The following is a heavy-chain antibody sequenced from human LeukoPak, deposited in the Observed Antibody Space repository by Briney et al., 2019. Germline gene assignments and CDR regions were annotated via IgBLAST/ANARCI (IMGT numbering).Heavy chain of an antibody. D-gene: IGHD5-18*01. CDR3: AGGVDTALDIFDY. CDR2: VDPEDGEK. V-gene: IGHV1-69-2*01. J-gene: IGHJ4*02. CDR1: GYTFTDYY. Sequence: ASVKVSCKVSGYTFTDYYMHWVQQAPGKGLEWMGLVDPEDGEKIYAEKFQGRVTITADTSTDTAYMELRSLRSDDTAVYYCAGGVDTALDIFDYWGQGTLVTVSS.